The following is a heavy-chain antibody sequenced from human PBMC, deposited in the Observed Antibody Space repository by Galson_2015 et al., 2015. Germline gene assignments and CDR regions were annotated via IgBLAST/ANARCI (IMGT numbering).Heavy chain of an antibody. CDR3: AKVSGVLTPFDY. Sequence: SLRLSCAASGFTFSNYGMHWVRQAPGKGLEWVALISFDGSNRNYADSVKGRFTISRDNSNNTRYLQMNSLRPEDTAVYYCAKVSGVLTPFDYWGQGTLLTVSS. J-gene: IGHJ4*02. CDR2: ISFDGSNR. D-gene: IGHD3-3*01. V-gene: IGHV3-30*18. CDR1: GFTFSNYG.